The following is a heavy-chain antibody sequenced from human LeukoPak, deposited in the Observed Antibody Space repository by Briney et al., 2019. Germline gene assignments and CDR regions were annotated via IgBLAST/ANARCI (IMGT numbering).Heavy chain of an antibody. CDR2: ISGSGGST. Sequence: GGSLRLSCAASGFILSSYSMNWVRQAPGKGLEWVSAISGSGGSTYYADSVRGRFTISRDNSKNTLYLQMNSLRVEDTAIYYCAKDGGIAARLVDNWGQGTLVTVSS. D-gene: IGHD6-6*01. J-gene: IGHJ4*02. CDR1: GFILSSYS. V-gene: IGHV3-23*01. CDR3: AKDGGIAARLVDN.